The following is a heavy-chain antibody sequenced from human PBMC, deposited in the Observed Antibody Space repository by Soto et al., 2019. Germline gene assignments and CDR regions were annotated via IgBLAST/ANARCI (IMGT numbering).Heavy chain of an antibody. J-gene: IGHJ6*02. CDR2: ISSSSSYI. Sequence: PGGSLRLSCATSGFTFTNAWMNWVRQAPGKGLEWVSSISSSSSYIYYADSVKGRFTISRDNAKNSLYLQMNSLRAEDTAVYYCARDQLRSSWDYYYYYGMDVWGQGTTVTVSS. D-gene: IGHD6-13*01. CDR1: GFTFTNAW. V-gene: IGHV3-21*01. CDR3: ARDQLRSSWDYYYYYGMDV.